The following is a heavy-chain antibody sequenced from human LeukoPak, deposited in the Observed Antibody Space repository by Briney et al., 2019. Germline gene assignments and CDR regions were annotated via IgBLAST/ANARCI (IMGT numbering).Heavy chain of an antibody. CDR3: ARGYDLDY. J-gene: IGHJ4*02. V-gene: IGHV3-64*01. Sequence: GGSLRLSCAASGFTFSSYAMHWVRQAPGKGLEYVSAISSNGGSTYYANSVKGRFTISRDNSKNTLYLQMGSLRAEDMAVYYCARGYDLDYWGQGTLVTVSS. CDR1: GFTFSSYA. D-gene: IGHD3-3*01. CDR2: ISSNGGST.